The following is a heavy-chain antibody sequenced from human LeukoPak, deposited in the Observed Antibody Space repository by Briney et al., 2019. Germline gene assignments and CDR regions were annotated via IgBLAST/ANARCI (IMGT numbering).Heavy chain of an antibody. CDR3: ARDRYGGGDAFDI. D-gene: IGHD4-23*01. V-gene: IGHV4-34*01. CDR1: GGSFSGYY. Sequence: PSETLSLTCAVYGGSFSGYYWSWIRQPPGKGLEWIGEINHSGSTNYNPSLKSRVTISVDTSKNQFSLKLSSVTAADTAVYYCARDRYGGGDAFDIWGQGTMVTVSS. J-gene: IGHJ3*02. CDR2: INHSGST.